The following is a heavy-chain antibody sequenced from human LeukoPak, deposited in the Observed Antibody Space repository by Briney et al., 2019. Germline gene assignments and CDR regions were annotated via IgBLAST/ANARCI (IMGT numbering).Heavy chain of an antibody. CDR1: GFTFRNFA. D-gene: IGHD5-18*01. V-gene: IGHV3-30*02. Sequence: GGSLRLGCAASGFTFRNFAMSWVRQAPGKGLEWLTYMWYDGSGTNKYSADSVKGRFTISRDNSKNTMYLQMNSLRAEDTAVYYCAKGEGYSYAYWGQGTLVTVSS. CDR3: AKGEGYSYAY. J-gene: IGHJ4*02. CDR2: MWYDGSGTNK.